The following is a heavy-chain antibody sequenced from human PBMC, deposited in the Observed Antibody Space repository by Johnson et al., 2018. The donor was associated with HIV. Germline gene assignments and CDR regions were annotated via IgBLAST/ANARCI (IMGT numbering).Heavy chain of an antibody. CDR3: AREFGQASSYAFDI. J-gene: IGHJ3*02. CDR1: GFTFSAYG. D-gene: IGHD3/OR15-3a*01. V-gene: IGHV3-7*01. Sequence: MLLVESGGGVVQPGRSLKLACAASGFTFSAYGMYWVRQSPVKGLEWVANIKQDGSEKYYVDSVKGRFTISRDNAKNSLYLQMNSLRAEDTAVYYCAREFGQASSYAFDIWGQGTKVTVSS. CDR2: IKQDGSEK.